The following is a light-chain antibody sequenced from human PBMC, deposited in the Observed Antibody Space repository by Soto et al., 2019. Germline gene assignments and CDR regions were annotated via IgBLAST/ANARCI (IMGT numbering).Light chain of an antibody. V-gene: IGKV1-39*01. J-gene: IGKJ1*01. CDR3: LQTAGYRTWT. CDR2: DAS. CDR1: QTIMYT. Sequence: DILMTQSPSSLSASVGDRVTISCRSSQTIMYTLNWYQQKPVQAPQVLLYDASTFQSGVPPRFSGSGSGTAFALTISSLQHADFGTYYCLQTAGYRTWTFGQGTRVEAK.